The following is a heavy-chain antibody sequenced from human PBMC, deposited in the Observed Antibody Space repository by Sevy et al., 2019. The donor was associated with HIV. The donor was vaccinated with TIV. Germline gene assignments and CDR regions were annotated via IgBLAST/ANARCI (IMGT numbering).Heavy chain of an antibody. J-gene: IGHJ4*02. V-gene: IGHV3-15*01. Sequence: GGSLRLSCAASGFTFNYSWLSWVRQAPGKGLEWVGRIKSKTDGETTDYAAPVKGRFTVSRDDSKTTLYLQMSSLKTEDTAVYYCTTGSGYSNPRGFDYWGQGTLVTVSS. CDR1: GFTFNYSW. D-gene: IGHD1-26*01. CDR3: TTGSGYSNPRGFDY. CDR2: IKSKTDGETT.